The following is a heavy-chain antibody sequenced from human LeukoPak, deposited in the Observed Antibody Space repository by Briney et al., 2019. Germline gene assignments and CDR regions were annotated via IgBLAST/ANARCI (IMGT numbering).Heavy chain of an antibody. Sequence: ASVKVSCKASGYTFTSYDINRVRQATGQGLEWMGWMNPNSGNTGYAQKFQGRVTMTRDTSISTAYMELSSLRSEDTAVYYCASTSGYSSSWYERDDYWGQGTLVTVSS. CDR3: ASTSGYSSSWYERDDY. D-gene: IGHD6-13*01. J-gene: IGHJ4*02. CDR1: GYTFTSYD. V-gene: IGHV1-8*01. CDR2: MNPNSGNT.